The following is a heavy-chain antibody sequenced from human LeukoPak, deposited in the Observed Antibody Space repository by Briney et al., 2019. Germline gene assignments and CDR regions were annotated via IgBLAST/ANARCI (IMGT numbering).Heavy chain of an antibody. D-gene: IGHD4-17*01. CDR1: GFTFSSYG. CDR3: AKIPYGDYVLDYYYYMDV. V-gene: IGHV3-23*01. Sequence: GGSLRLSCAASGFTFSSYGMGWVRQAPGKGLEWVSAITATSSSTHDADSVKGRFTISRDNSKNTLYLQMYSLRAEDTAVYYCAKIPYGDYVLDYYYYMDVWGKGTTVTISS. CDR2: ITATSSST. J-gene: IGHJ6*03.